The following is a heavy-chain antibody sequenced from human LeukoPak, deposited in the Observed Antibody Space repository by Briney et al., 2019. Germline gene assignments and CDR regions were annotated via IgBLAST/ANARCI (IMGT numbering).Heavy chain of an antibody. CDR2: IYSSGST. Sequence: KPSETLCLICTVSGGSIRSSGYYWGWIRQAPGKGLEWIGSIYSSGSTYYNPSLKSRVTISIDTSKSQFSLKLSSVTAADTAVYYCASRSDDRSLYYFDYWGQGPVLSVSS. D-gene: IGHD3-22*01. CDR1: GGSIRSSGYY. V-gene: IGHV4-39*01. J-gene: IGHJ4*02. CDR3: ASRSDDRSLYYFDY.